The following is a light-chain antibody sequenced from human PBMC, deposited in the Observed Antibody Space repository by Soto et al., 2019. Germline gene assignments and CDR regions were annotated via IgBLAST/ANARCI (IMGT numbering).Light chain of an antibody. CDR1: QTISSW. V-gene: IGKV1-5*03. CDR3: QQYYSYPRT. J-gene: IGKJ1*01. Sequence: DIQMTQSPSTLSGSVGDRVTITCRASQTISSWLAWYQQRPGKPPNLLIYKASTLASGVPSRFSGSGSGTDFTLTISCLQSEDFATYYCQQYYSYPRTFGQGTKVDIK. CDR2: KAS.